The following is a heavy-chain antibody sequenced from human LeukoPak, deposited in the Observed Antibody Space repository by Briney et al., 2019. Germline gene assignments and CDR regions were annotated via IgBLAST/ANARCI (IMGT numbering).Heavy chain of an antibody. D-gene: IGHD2-8*01. CDR3: AKDRCSNGIGCLYYHMDV. V-gene: IGHV3-30*02. J-gene: IGHJ6*04. CDR2: IQYDGSNQ. Sequence: GGSLRLSCAASGFSFRSYGMHWVRQAPGKGLEWVAYIQYDGSNQQYADSVKGRFSISRDNSNNMLNLQMNSLRAEDTAVYYCAKDRCSNGIGCLYYHMDVWGKGSTVTISS. CDR1: GFSFRSYG.